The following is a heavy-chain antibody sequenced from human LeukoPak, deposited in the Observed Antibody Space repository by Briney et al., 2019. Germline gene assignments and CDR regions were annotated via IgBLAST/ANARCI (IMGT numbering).Heavy chain of an antibody. CDR1: GFTFTNCW. CDR3: ARGSGSHDY. Sequence: AGGSLRLSCAASGFTFTNCWMSWVRQAPGKGLEWVADIKQDGSEKYYVDSVKGRFTISRDNAKNSLYLQMNSLRGEDTAVYYCARGSGSHDYWGQGTLVTVS. J-gene: IGHJ4*02. D-gene: IGHD1-26*01. V-gene: IGHV3-7*01. CDR2: IKQDGSEK.